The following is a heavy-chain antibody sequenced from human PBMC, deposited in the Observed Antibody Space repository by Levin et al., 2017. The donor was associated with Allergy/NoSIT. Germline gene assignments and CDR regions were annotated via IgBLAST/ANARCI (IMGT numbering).Heavy chain of an antibody. CDR2: IIPILGIA. Sequence: PGGSLRLSCKASGGTLSSYAISWVRQAPGQGLEWMGRIIPILGIASYAQKFQGRVTITADKSTRTAYMELSSLRSEDTAVYYCARGGLGDFQHWGQGTQVTVSS. V-gene: IGHV1-69*04. D-gene: IGHD3/OR15-3a*01. CDR1: GGTLSSYA. CDR3: ARGGLGDFQH. J-gene: IGHJ1*01.